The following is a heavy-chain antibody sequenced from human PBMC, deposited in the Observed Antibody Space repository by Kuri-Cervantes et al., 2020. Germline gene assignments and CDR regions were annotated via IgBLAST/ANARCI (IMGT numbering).Heavy chain of an antibody. CDR1: GFTFSSYT. V-gene: IGHV3-30-3*01. Sequence: GGSLRLSCAASGFTFSSYTMFWVRQAPGKGLEWVAVISYDGSNKYYADSVKGRFTISRDNSKNTLYLQMNSLRAEDTAVYYCARGRGNGGKIEDNRFDPWGQGTLVTVSS. D-gene: IGHD2-8*01. CDR3: ARGRGNGGKIEDNRFDP. CDR2: ISYDGSNK. J-gene: IGHJ5*02.